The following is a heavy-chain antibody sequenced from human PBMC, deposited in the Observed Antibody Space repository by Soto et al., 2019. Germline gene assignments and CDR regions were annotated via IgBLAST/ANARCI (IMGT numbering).Heavy chain of an antibody. Sequence: PGVSLRLSCAACGFAFSSYGMHWVRQSPGKGLEWVAVIWYDGSNKYYADSVKGRFTISRDNSKNTLYLQMNSLRAEDTAVYYCARDRASSWDPSFDCWGQGTLVTVAS. CDR3: ARDRASSWDPSFDC. D-gene: IGHD6-13*01. CDR2: IWYDGSNK. CDR1: GFAFSSYG. V-gene: IGHV3-33*01. J-gene: IGHJ4*02.